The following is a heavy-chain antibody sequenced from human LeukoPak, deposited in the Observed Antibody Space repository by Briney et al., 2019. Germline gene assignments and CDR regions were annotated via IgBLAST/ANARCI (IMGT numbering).Heavy chain of an antibody. CDR3: ARVFRPSLTVFIIRGAFDI. CDR2: IYSGGST. CDR1: GFTVSSNY. Sequence: GGSLRLSCAASGFTVSSNYMSWVRQAPGKGLEWVSVIYSGGSTYYADSVKGRSTISRDNSKDTLYLQMNSLRAEDTAVYYCARVFRPSLTVFIIRGAFDIWGQGTMVTVSS. J-gene: IGHJ3*02. V-gene: IGHV3-53*01. D-gene: IGHD3-3*01.